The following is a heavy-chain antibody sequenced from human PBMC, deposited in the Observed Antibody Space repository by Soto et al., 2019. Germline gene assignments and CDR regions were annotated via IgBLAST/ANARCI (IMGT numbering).Heavy chain of an antibody. CDR3: ARDAGGGGWSLFDS. CDR1: GGSISSGDYY. D-gene: IGHD6-19*01. J-gene: IGHJ4*02. CDR2: IYYSGST. V-gene: IGHV4-30-4*01. Sequence: PSETLSLTCTVSGGSISSGDYYWSWIRQPPGKGLEWIGYIYYSGSTYYNPSLKSRVTISVDTSKNQFSLKLSSVTAADTAVYYCARDAGGGGWSLFDSWGQGMLVTVSS.